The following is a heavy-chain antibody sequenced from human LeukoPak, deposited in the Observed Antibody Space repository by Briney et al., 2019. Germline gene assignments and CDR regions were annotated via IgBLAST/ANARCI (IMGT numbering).Heavy chain of an antibody. D-gene: IGHD2-8*01. CDR3: AKSWGVEYTDGFFIGVDY. Sequence: GGSLRLSCAASEFTFSKYGMHWVRQAPGKGLEWVASISFDINDRKYAESVRGRFTISRDNSKNTLYLQMNSLRVEDTAVFYCAKSWGVEYTDGFFIGVDYWGQGTLVTVSS. CDR1: EFTFSKYG. J-gene: IGHJ4*02. V-gene: IGHV3-30*18. CDR2: ISFDINDR.